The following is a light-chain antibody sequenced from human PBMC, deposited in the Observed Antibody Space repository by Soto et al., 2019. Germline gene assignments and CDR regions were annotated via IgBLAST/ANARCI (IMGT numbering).Light chain of an antibody. Sequence: IQVTRSPSSLSASVLDRVTISFRASETISHYLNWYQQKPGKAPKLLIYGASKLQSGVPSRFSASGSGTDFTLTIASLQAEDFATYYCQQSSSTPLTFGGGTKVDI. J-gene: IGKJ4*01. V-gene: IGKV1-39*01. CDR1: ETISHY. CDR3: QQSSSTPLT. CDR2: GAS.